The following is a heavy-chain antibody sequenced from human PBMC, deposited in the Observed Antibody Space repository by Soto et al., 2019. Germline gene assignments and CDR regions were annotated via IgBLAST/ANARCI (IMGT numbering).Heavy chain of an antibody. D-gene: IGHD1-26*01. CDR2: ISSSGSTI. Sequence: GGSLRLSCAASGFTFSYYYMSWIRQSPGKGLEWVSYISSSGSTIYYADSVKGRFTISRDNAKNSLYLQMNSLRAEDTAVYYCAREGRWELPLDYWGQGTLVTVSS. V-gene: IGHV3-11*01. CDR1: GFTFSYYY. J-gene: IGHJ4*02. CDR3: AREGRWELPLDY.